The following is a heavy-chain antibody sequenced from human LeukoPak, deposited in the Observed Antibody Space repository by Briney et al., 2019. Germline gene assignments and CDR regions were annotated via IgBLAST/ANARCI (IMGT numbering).Heavy chain of an antibody. CDR2: INHSGST. Sequence: SETLSLTCAVYGGSFSGYYWSWIRQPPGKGLEWIGEINHSGSTNYNPSLKSRVTISEDTSKNQFHLKLSSVTAADTAVYYCARGDYSSSWYIDWGQGTLVTVSS. CDR3: ARGDYSSSWYID. V-gene: IGHV4-34*01. J-gene: IGHJ4*02. CDR1: GGSFSGYY. D-gene: IGHD6-13*01.